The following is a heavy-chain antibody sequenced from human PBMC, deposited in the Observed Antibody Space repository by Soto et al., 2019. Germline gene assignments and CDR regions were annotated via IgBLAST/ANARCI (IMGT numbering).Heavy chain of an antibody. D-gene: IGHD1-1*01. CDR3: ARVERGTATTVVDAFDI. CDR1: GGFVTSGSYY. CDR2: MSHSGGT. Sequence: QVQLQQWGAGLLKPSETLSLTCAVYGGFVTSGSYYWSWIRQPPGKGLAWIGEMSHSGGTHFNPSLKSRVTISVDTSKNQCTLKMSSVTAADTALYYCARVERGTATTVVDAFDIWGPGTMVTVSS. V-gene: IGHV4-34*01. J-gene: IGHJ3*02.